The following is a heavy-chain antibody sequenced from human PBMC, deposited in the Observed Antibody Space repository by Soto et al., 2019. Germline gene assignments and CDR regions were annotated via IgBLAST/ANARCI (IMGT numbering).Heavy chain of an antibody. CDR2: IIPIFGTA. J-gene: IGHJ4*02. CDR3: AGGSPDYHDSSGYYLPYYFDY. CDR1: GGTFSSYA. V-gene: IGHV1-69*13. Sequence: SVKVSCKASGGTFSSYAISWVRQAPGQGLEWMGGIIPIFGTANYAQKFQGRVTITADESTSTAYMELSSLRSEDTAVYYCAGGSPDYHDSSGYYLPYYFDYWGQGTLVTVSS. D-gene: IGHD3-22*01.